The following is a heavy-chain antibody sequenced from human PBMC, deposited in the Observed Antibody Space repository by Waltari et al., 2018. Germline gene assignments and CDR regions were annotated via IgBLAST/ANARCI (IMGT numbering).Heavy chain of an antibody. CDR1: GYTFTGYY. CDR3: ARDRGILEWSYYYYYMDV. CDR2: INPNSGGT. J-gene: IGHJ6*03. D-gene: IGHD3-3*01. V-gene: IGHV1-2*02. Sequence: QVQLVQSGAEVKKPGVSVKVSCKASGYTFTGYYMQWVRQATGQGLEWMGWINPNSGGTNYAQKFQGRVTMTRDTSISTAYMELSRLRSDDTAVYYCARDRGILEWSYYYYYMDVWGKGTTVTISS.